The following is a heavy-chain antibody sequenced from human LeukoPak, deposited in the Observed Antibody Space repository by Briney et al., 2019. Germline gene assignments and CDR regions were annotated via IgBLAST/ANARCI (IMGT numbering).Heavy chain of an antibody. CDR3: ARTGVLQVPGRRRFDP. CDR2: INHSGST. D-gene: IGHD2-2*01. Sequence: KPSETLSLTCADYGGSFSGYYWSWIRQPPGKGLEWIGEINHSGSTNYNPSLKSRVTISVDTSKNQFSLKLSSVTAADTAVYYCARTGVLQVPGRRRFDPWGQGTLVTVSS. J-gene: IGHJ5*02. V-gene: IGHV4-34*01. CDR1: GGSFSGYY.